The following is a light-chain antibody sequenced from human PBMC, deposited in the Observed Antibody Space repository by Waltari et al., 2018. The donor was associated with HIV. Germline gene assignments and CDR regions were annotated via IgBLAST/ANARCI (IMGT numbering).Light chain of an antibody. V-gene: IGKV4-1*01. CDR3: QQYHDWPPYT. CDR1: QSVLYSSNNKNY. CDR2: WAS. Sequence: DIVMTQSPDSLAVSLGERATINCKSSQSVLYSSNNKNYLAWYQQKPGQPPKLLIYWASTRESGVPDRFSGSESGTDFTLTISSLQAEDVAVYYCQQYHDWPPYTFGQGTKLEIK. J-gene: IGKJ2*01.